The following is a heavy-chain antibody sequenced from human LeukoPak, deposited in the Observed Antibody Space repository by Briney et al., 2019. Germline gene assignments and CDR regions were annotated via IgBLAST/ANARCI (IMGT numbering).Heavy chain of an antibody. CDR1: GGSISSGNCY. CDR3: ARAGETGEFDY. D-gene: IGHD7-27*01. CDR2: IYYSGST. J-gene: IGHJ4*02. Sequence: SETLSLTCTASGGSISSGNCYWSWIRQPPGKGLEWIGSIYYSGSTYYNPSLKSRVTISVDTSRNQFSLRLSSVTAADTAVYYCARAGETGEFDYWGQGTLVTVSS. V-gene: IGHV4-30-4*01.